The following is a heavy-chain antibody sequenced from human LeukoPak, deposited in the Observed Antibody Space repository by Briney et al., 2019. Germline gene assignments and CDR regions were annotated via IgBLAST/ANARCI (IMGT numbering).Heavy chain of an antibody. D-gene: IGHD4-17*01. CDR3: TRPTRVYVRGPFDS. V-gene: IGHV4-59*08. CDR2: IYYSGST. J-gene: IGHJ4*02. Sequence: PSETLSLTCTVSGGSISSYYWSWIRQPPGKRLEWIGYIYYSGSTNHNPALRSRVSISVDTSKNQFSLELSSVTAADTAIYYCTRPTRVYVRGPFDSWGQGTLVTVSS. CDR1: GGSISSYY.